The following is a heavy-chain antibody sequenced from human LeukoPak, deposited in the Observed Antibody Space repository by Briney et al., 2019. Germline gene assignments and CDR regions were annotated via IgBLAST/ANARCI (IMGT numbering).Heavy chain of an antibody. CDR2: ISGSANNT. CDR3: ANVEWPLDY. Sequence: PGGSLRLSCAASGFTFSSYAMSWVRQAPGKGLEWVSAISGSANNTYYADSVKGRFTISRDNSRNTLYLQMNSLRAEDTAVYYCANVEWPLDYWGQRTLVTVSS. J-gene: IGHJ4*02. V-gene: IGHV3-23*01. D-gene: IGHD1-26*01. CDR1: GFTFSSYA.